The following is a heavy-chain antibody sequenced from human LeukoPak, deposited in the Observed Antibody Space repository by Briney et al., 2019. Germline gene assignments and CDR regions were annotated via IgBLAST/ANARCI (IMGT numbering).Heavy chain of an antibody. CDR1: GFTFSSYS. CDR3: ARDLYDILTGYSNYGMDV. D-gene: IGHD3-9*01. V-gene: IGHV3-21*01. Sequence: GRSLRLSCAASGFTFSSYSMNWVRQAPGKGLEWVSSISSSSSYIYYADSVKGRFTISRDNAKNSLYLQMNSLRAEDTAVYYCARDLYDILTGYSNYGMDVWGQGTTVTVSS. J-gene: IGHJ6*02. CDR2: ISSSSSYI.